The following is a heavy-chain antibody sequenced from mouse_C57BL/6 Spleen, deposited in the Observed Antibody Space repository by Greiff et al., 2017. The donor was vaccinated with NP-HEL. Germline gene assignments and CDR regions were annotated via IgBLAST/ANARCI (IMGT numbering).Heavy chain of an antibody. J-gene: IGHJ4*01. D-gene: IGHD2-14*01. Sequence: ESGAELARPGASVKLSCKASGYTFTSYGISWVKQRTGQGLEWIGEIYPRSGNTYYNEKFKGKATLTADKSSSTAYMELRSLTSEDSAVYFSARGEVPYYYAMDDWGQGTSVTVSS. V-gene: IGHV1-81*01. CDR3: ARGEVPYYYAMDD. CDR2: IYPRSGNT. CDR1: GYTFTSYG.